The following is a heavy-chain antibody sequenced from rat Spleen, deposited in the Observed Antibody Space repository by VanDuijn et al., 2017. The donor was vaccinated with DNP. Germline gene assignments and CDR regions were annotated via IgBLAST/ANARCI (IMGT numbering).Heavy chain of an antibody. Sequence: EVQLVESGGGLVQPGRSMKLSCAASGFTFSNYYMAWVRQAPTKGLEWVASISTSGEYAHYGDSVKGRFTISRDNAKSTLYLQVDSPRSEDTATYFCATYYGFNSYFFDYWGQGVMVTVSS. J-gene: IGHJ2*01. CDR2: ISTSGEYA. CDR3: ATYYGFNSYFFDY. V-gene: IGHV5-25*01. CDR1: GFTFSNYY. D-gene: IGHD1-9*01.